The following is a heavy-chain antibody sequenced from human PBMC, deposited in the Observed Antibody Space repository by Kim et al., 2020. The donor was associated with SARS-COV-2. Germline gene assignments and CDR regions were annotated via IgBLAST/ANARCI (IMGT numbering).Heavy chain of an antibody. J-gene: IGHJ6*02. Sequence: GRFTNSRDNSKNTLYLQMNSLRAEDTAVYYCARFYCSSTSCLGYYYGMDVWGQGTTVTVSS. CDR3: ARFYCSSTSCLGYYYGMDV. V-gene: IGHV3-23*01. D-gene: IGHD2-2*01.